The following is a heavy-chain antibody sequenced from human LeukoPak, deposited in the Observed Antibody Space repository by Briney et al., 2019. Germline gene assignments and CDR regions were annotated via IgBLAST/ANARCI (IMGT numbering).Heavy chain of an antibody. V-gene: IGHV3-30*18. J-gene: IGHJ4*02. CDR1: GFTFSSYG. CDR3: AKADGYCSSTSCQYFDY. D-gene: IGHD2-2*03. Sequence: GRSLILSCAASGFTFSSYGMHWVRQAPGKGLEWVAVISYDGSNKYYADSVKGRFTISRDNSKNTLYLQMNSLRAEDTAVYYCAKADGYCSSTSCQYFDYWGQGTLVTVSS. CDR2: ISYDGSNK.